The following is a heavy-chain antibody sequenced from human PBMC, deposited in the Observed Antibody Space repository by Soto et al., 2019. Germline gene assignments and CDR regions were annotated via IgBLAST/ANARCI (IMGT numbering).Heavy chain of an antibody. CDR2: ISAYNGNT. CDR3: ARVHLKLAGTGYYYYGMDV. J-gene: IGHJ6*02. D-gene: IGHD6-19*01. CDR1: GYTFTSYG. V-gene: IGHV1-18*01. Sequence: ASVKVSCKASGYTFTSYGISWVRQAPGQGLEWMGWISAYNGNTNYAQKLQGRVTMTTDTSTSTAYMELRSLRSDDTAVYYCARVHLKLAGTGYYYYGMDVWGQGTTVTVSS.